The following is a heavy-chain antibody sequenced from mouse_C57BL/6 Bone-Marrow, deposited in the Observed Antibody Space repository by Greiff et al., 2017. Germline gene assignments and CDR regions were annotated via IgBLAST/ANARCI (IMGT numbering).Heavy chain of an antibody. CDR1: GYTFTSYG. V-gene: IGHV1-81*01. J-gene: IGHJ3*01. Sequence: VKVVESGAELARPGASVKLSCKASGYTFTSYGISWVKQRTGQGLEWIGEIYPRSGNTYYNEKFKGKATLTADKSSSTAYMELRSLTSEDSAVYVCARVTQATGFAYWGQGTLVPVSA. D-gene: IGHD3-2*02. CDR3: ARVTQATGFAY. CDR2: IYPRSGNT.